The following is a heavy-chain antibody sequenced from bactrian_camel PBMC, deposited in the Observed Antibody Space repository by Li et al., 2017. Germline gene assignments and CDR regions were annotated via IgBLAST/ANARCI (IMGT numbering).Heavy chain of an antibody. J-gene: IGHJ4*01. Sequence: VQLVESGGGSVQTGGSLRLSCVASGFTFRNNAMSWVRQAPGKGLEWVSGIHSGGVTTVYAVSVEGRFTMSRDNAKNTVYLQMNSLKPEDTATYYCAADRSFFTATATDKSEYDYWGQGTQVTVS. CDR3: AADRSFFTATATDKSEYDY. CDR2: IHSGGVTT. D-gene: IGHD4*01. V-gene: IGHV3S40*01. CDR1: GFTFRNNA.